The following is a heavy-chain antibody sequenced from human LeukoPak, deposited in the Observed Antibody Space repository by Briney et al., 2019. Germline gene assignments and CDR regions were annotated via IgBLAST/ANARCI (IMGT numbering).Heavy chain of an antibody. CDR2: ISYDGSNK. CDR3: AREGTTYYYYYYGMDV. V-gene: IGHV3-30-3*01. J-gene: IGHJ6*02. CDR1: GFTSSSYA. D-gene: IGHD1-1*01. Sequence: GRSLRLSCAASGFTSSSYAMHWVRQAPGKGLEWVAVISYDGSNKYYADSVKGRFTISRDNSKNTLYLQMNSLRAEDTAVYYCAREGTTYYYYYYGMDVWGQGTTVTVSS.